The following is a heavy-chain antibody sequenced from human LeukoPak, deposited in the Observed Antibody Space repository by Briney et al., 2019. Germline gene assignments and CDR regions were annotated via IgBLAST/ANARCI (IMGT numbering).Heavy chain of an antibody. CDR1: GITFSSHA. J-gene: IGHJ5*02. CDR3: AKDTEDIVVVVAAIGFHWFDP. Sequence: GSLRLSCAASGITFSSHAMSWVRQAPGKGLEWVSYISSSGSTIYYADSVKGRFTISRDNSKNTLYLQMNSLRAEDTAVYYCAKDTEDIVVVVAAIGFHWFDPWGQGTLVTVSS. V-gene: IGHV3-23*01. D-gene: IGHD2-15*01. CDR2: ISSSGSTI.